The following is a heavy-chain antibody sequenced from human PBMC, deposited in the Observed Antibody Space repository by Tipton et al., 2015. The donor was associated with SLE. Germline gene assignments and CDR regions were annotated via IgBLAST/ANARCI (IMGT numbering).Heavy chain of an antibody. CDR2: IYTSGST. Sequence: TLSLTCTVSGGSISSGSYYWSWIRQPAGKGLEWIGYIYTSGSTIYNPSLKSRVTISLDTSKNQFSLKLSSVTAADTAVYCCARSPMVRGVLGAFDIWGQGTMVTVSS. J-gene: IGHJ3*02. V-gene: IGHV4-61*09. CDR1: GGSISSGSYY. D-gene: IGHD3-10*01. CDR3: ARSPMVRGVLGAFDI.